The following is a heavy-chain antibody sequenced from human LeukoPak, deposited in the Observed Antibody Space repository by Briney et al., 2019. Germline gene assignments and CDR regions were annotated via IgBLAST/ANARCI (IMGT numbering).Heavy chain of an antibody. CDR1: GFTFGSYA. V-gene: IGHV3-23*01. CDR2: IFGSGGSA. CDR3: GKTTTGYSRGQKPAWPVDY. J-gene: IGHJ4*02. D-gene: IGHD6-19*01. Sequence: GGSLRLSCEASGFTFGSYAMYWVRQAPGKGLEWVAGIFGSGGSAHYADSAKGRSTISRDNAKNTVYLQIHSLRAEDTAVYYCGKTTTGYSRGQKPAWPVDYWGQGTLVTVSS.